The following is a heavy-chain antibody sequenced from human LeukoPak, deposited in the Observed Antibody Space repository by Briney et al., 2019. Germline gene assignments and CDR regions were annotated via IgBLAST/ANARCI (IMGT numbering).Heavy chain of an antibody. Sequence: PGGSLRLSCAASGFTFSSYEMNWVRQAPGKGLEWVSYISSSGSTIYYADSVKGRFTISRDNAKNSLYLQMNSLRAEDTAVYYCGRARVYDFRSGYRRARDYWGQGTLVTVSS. J-gene: IGHJ4*02. CDR3: GRARVYDFRSGYRRARDY. D-gene: IGHD3-3*01. CDR2: ISSSGSTI. CDR1: GFTFSSYE. V-gene: IGHV3-48*03.